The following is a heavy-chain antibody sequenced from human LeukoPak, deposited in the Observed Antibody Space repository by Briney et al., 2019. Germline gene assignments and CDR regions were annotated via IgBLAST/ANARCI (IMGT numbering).Heavy chain of an antibody. CDR2: SYHSRCH. Sequence: SETLSLTCTVSGCSITNHYWIWIRQRPGKGLEGFGYSYHSRCHDYHPSLTRRVTLSVDTPKNQFSLHLSSVTAADTAFYYCARRGIVGASSSFDFWGQGILVTVSS. D-gene: IGHD1-26*01. CDR1: GCSITNHY. V-gene: IGHV4-59*11. CDR3: ARRGIVGASSSFDF. J-gene: IGHJ4*02.